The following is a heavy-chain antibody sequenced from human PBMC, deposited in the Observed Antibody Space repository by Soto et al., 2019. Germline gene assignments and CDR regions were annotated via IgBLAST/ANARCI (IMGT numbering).Heavy chain of an antibody. D-gene: IGHD4-17*01. V-gene: IGHV3-21*01. CDR3: ARGADYGDYHFDH. CDR2: ISSRSSYT. J-gene: IGHJ4*02. Sequence: GGSLRLSCAASGLSFSSDSMNWVRQAPGKGLEWVSSISSRSSYTYYADSVRGRFTISRDNARNSLYLQMNGLRAEDTAVYYCARGADYGDYHFDHWGQGTLVTVSS. CDR1: GLSFSSDS.